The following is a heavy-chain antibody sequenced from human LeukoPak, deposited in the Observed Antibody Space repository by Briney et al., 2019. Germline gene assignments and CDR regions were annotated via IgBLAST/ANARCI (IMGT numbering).Heavy chain of an antibody. CDR1: GFTFSTYA. CDR3: ARDLIAVTGTGFWFDP. D-gene: IGHD6-19*01. J-gene: IGHJ5*02. CDR2: ISDDGSTK. Sequence: GRSLRFSCAASGFTFSTYAIHWVRQAPGKGLEWVAVISDDGSTKYYADSVRGRFTISRDNSKNMLYLQMNSLRAEDSAVYYCARDLIAVTGTGFWFDPRGQGTLATVSS. V-gene: IGHV3-30-3*01.